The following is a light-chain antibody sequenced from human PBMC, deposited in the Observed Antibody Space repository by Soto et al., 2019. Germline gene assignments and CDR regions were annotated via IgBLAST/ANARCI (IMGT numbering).Light chain of an antibody. CDR3: QQYNSWPPIT. CDR2: GAT. J-gene: IGKJ5*01. CDR1: QTVSITY. V-gene: IGKV3-15*01. Sequence: PGESATLSCRASQTVSITYLTWYQQKPGQAPRLLIHGATTRATGIPARFSGSGSGTEFTLTISSLQSEDFVVYYGQQYNSWPPITGGQGTRLEI.